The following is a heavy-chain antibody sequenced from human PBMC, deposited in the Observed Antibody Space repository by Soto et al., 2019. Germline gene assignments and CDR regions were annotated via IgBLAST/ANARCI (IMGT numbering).Heavy chain of an antibody. CDR2: IIPIFGTA. V-gene: IGHV1-69*13. Sequence: SVKVSCKASGGTFSSYAISWVRQAPGQGLEWMGGIIPIFGTANYAQKFQGRVTITSDESTSTAYMELSSLRSEDTAVYYCASLELEGIAVAGRTFYYYGMDVWG. CDR1: GGTFSSYA. CDR3: ASLELEGIAVAGRTFYYYGMDV. D-gene: IGHD6-19*01. J-gene: IGHJ6*02.